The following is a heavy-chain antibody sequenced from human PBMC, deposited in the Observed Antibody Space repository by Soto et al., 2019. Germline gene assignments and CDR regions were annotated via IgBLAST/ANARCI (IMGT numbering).Heavy chain of an antibody. V-gene: IGHV3-23*01. CDR2: ISGSGGST. CDR1: GFTFSSYA. CDR3: AKSEHYDILTGYYIGY. Sequence: VQLLESGGGLVQPGGSLRLSCAASGFTFSSYAMSWVRQAPGKGLEWVSAISGSGGSTYYADSVKGRFTISRDNSKNTLYLQMNSLRAEDTAVYYCAKSEHYDILTGYYIGYWGQGTLVTVSS. J-gene: IGHJ4*02. D-gene: IGHD3-9*01.